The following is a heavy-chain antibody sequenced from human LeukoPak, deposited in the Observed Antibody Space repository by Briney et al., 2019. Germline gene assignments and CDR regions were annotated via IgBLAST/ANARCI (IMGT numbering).Heavy chain of an antibody. J-gene: IGHJ3*02. Sequence: GGSLRLSCAASGFTFSSYSMNWVRQAPGKGLEWVSSISSSSSYIYYADSVKGRLTISRDNAKNSLYLQMNSLRAEDTAVYYCARDMVGATRVYAFDIWGQGTMVTVSS. CDR3: ARDMVGATRVYAFDI. D-gene: IGHD1-26*01. CDR1: GFTFSSYS. V-gene: IGHV3-21*04. CDR2: ISSSSSYI.